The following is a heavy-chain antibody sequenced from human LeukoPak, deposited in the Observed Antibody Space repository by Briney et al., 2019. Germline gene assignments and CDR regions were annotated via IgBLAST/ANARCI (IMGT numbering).Heavy chain of an antibody. V-gene: IGHV4-39*07. CDR1: GGSIGGSISSSDYY. D-gene: IGHD5-18*01. Sequence: SETLSLTCTVSGGSIGGSISSSDYYWGWIRQPPGKGLEWIGNIYYSGNTYYNPSLKSRVTISVDTSKNQFSLKLSSVTAADTAVYYCARESRIQLWSVDYWGQGTLVTVSS. J-gene: IGHJ4*02. CDR2: IYYSGNT. CDR3: ARESRIQLWSVDY.